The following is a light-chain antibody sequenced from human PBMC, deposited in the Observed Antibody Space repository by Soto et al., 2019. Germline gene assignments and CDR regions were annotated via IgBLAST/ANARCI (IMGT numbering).Light chain of an antibody. CDR1: QTVRNNY. Sequence: EFVLTQSPGTLSLSPGERATLSCRASQTVRNNYLAWYQQKPGQAPRLLIYDASSRATGIPDRFSGGGSGTDFTLTISRLEPEDFVLYYCQQYGSSPLITFGPGTKVDIK. J-gene: IGKJ3*01. CDR3: QQYGSSPLIT. V-gene: IGKV3-20*01. CDR2: DAS.